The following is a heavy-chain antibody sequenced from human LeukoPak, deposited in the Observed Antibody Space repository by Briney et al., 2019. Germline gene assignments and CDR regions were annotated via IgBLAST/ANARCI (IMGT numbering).Heavy chain of an antibody. D-gene: IGHD2-2*01. J-gene: IGHJ4*02. V-gene: IGHV3-74*01. CDR3: ARSSGCSSTSCYPDY. CDR2: INSDGSST. CDR1: GFTFSSYW. Sequence: GGSLRLSCAASGFTFSSYWMHWVRQAPGKGLVWVSRINSDGSSTSYADSVKGRFTISRDNAKNTLYLQMNSLRAEDTAVYYCARSSGCSSTSCYPDYWGQGTLVTVSS.